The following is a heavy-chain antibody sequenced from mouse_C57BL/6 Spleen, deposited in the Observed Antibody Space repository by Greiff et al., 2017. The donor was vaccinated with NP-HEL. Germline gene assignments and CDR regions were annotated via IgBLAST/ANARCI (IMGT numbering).Heavy chain of an antibody. J-gene: IGHJ2*01. Sequence: EVQLQQSGPELVKPGASVKIPCKASGYTFTDYNMDWVKQSHGKSLEWIGDINPNNGGTIYNQKFKGKATLTVDKSSSTAYMELRSLTSEDTAVYYCARPDYGSSHFDYWGQGTTLTVSS. V-gene: IGHV1-18*01. CDR2: INPNNGGT. CDR1: GYTFTDYN. D-gene: IGHD1-1*01. CDR3: ARPDYGSSHFDY.